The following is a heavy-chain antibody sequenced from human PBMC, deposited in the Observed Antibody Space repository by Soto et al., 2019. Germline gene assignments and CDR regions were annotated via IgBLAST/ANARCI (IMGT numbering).Heavy chain of an antibody. D-gene: IGHD3-16*01. CDR2: ISYDGSNK. V-gene: IGHV3-30*18. CDR3: AKDRGEVATFDY. Sequence: QVQLVESGGGVVQPGRSLRLSCAASGFTFSSYGTHWVRQAPGKGLEWVAVISYDGSNKYYADSVKGRFTISRDNSKNTLYLQMNSLRAEDTAVYYCAKDRGEVATFDYWGQGTLVTVSS. CDR1: GFTFSSYG. J-gene: IGHJ4*02.